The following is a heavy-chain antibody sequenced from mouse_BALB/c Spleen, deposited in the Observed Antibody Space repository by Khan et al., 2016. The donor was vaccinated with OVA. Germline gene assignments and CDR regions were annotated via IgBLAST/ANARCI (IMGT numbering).Heavy chain of an antibody. J-gene: IGHJ2*01. D-gene: IGHD1-1*01. Sequence: VQLEESGAELVKAGASVTMSCKASGYTFTSYWMHWVKQRLGQGLEWFAETNPTNGRTYYNEKFKSKATLTVDNASSTAYILLSGPTFEDSAVYYCARIKKIVATYFDYWGQGTTLTVSS. CDR3: ARIKKIVATYFDY. V-gene: IGHV1S81*02. CDR1: GYTFTSYW. CDR2: TNPTNGRT.